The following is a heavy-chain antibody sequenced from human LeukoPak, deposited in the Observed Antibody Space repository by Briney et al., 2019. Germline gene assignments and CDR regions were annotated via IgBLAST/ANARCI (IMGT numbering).Heavy chain of an antibody. CDR1: SGPFGGYF. D-gene: IGHD6-6*01. V-gene: IGHV4-34*01. Sequence: SETLSLTRAVFSGPFGGYFWSWIRQPPGKGLDWVGEINDSGSTNYNPSLKSRVTISVDTSKNQFSLKLSSVTAADTAVYYCARRSMYSSSSGVNYWGPGTLVSVSS. CDR2: INDSGST. CDR3: ARRSMYSSSSGVNY. J-gene: IGHJ4*02.